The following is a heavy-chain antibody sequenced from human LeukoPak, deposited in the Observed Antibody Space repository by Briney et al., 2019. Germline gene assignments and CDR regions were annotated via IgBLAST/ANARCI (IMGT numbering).Heavy chain of an antibody. Sequence: SETLSLTCAGFVGSLSGYYWSGIRQSPGKGLEWIGESNHGGGTNYNPSLKSRLSISLDTSKSQFSLRLTSVTTADTAVYYCARGGLLFLEQTTHGFDIWGQGTMVTVSS. V-gene: IGHV4-34*01. CDR2: SNHGGGT. D-gene: IGHD3-3*01. CDR1: VGSLSGYY. CDR3: ARGGLLFLEQTTHGFDI. J-gene: IGHJ3*02.